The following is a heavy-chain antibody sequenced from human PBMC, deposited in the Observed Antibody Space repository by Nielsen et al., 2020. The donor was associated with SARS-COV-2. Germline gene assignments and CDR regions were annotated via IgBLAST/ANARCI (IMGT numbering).Heavy chain of an antibody. J-gene: IGHJ6*02. D-gene: IGHD6-13*01. CDR3: ASAAGTVGDYYYGMDV. Sequence: GGSLRLSCAASGFTFDDYAMHWVRQAPGKGLEWVSGISWNSGSIGYADSVKGRFTISRDNAKNSLYLQMNSLRAEDTALYYCASAAGTVGDYYYGMDVWGQGTTDTVSS. V-gene: IGHV3-9*01. CDR2: ISWNSGSI. CDR1: GFTFDDYA.